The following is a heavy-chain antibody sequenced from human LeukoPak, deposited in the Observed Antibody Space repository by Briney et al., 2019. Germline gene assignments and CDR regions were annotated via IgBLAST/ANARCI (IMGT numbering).Heavy chain of an antibody. CDR2: IYTSEST. V-gene: IGHV4-61*02. CDR3: ARRLEMATHFDY. CDR1: GGSISSGSYY. J-gene: IGHJ4*02. D-gene: IGHD5-24*01. Sequence: SQTLSLTCTVSGGSISSGSYYWSWIRQPAGKGLEWIGRIYTSESTNYNPSLKSRVTISVDTSKNQFSLKLSSVTAADTAVYYCARRLEMATHFDYWGQGTLVTVSS.